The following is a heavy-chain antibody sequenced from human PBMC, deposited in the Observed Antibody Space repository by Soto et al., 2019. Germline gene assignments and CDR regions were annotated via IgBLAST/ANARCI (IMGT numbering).Heavy chain of an antibody. D-gene: IGHD3-16*01. Sequence: QVQLQESGPGLVKPSETLSLTCTVSGGSISSYYWSWIPQPPGKGLEWIGYIYYSGSTNYNPSLKSRFTISVDTSKNQFALKLSSVTAADTAVYYCARRYGGNFDYWGQGTLVTVSS. V-gene: IGHV4-59*01. CDR3: ARRYGGNFDY. CDR1: GGSISSYY. CDR2: IYYSGST. J-gene: IGHJ4*02.